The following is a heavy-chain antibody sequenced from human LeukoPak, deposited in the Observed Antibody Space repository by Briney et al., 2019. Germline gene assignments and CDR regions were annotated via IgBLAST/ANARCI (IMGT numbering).Heavy chain of an antibody. CDR1: GFTFSDYY. Sequence: GGALRLSCAASGFTFSDYYRSWIRQAPGKGLDWVSYISSSGSTIYYADSVKGRFIISRDNAKNSLYLQMNSLRAEDTAVYYCARDMKLLGVDPWGQGTLVTVSS. J-gene: IGHJ5*02. V-gene: IGHV3-11*01. CDR2: ISSSGSTI. CDR3: ARDMKLLGVDP. D-gene: IGHD1-7*01.